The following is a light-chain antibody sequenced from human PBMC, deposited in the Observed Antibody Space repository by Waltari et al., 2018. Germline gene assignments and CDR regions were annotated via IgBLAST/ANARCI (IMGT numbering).Light chain of an antibody. V-gene: IGLV2-8*01. J-gene: IGLJ2*01. CDR3: SSYADSNNLV. Sequence: QSALTQPPSASGSPGQSVTIPCTGTSSDIGGYHHVSWYQQHPGKAPKLLIYEVSKRPSGVPDRFSGSKSGNTASLTVSGLQAEDEADYYCSSYADSNNLVFGGGTKLTVL. CDR1: SSDIGGYHH. CDR2: EVS.